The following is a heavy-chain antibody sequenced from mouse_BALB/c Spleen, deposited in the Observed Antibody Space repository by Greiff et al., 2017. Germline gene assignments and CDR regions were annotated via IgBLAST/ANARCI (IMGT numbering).Heavy chain of an antibody. Sequence: VQLQQSGAELARPGASVKLSCKASGYTFTSYWMQWVKQRPGQGLEWIGAIYPGDGDTRYTQKFKGKATLTADKSSSTAYMQLSSLASEDSAVYYCAREILGAYAMDYWGQGTSVTVSS. CDR1: GYTFTSYW. CDR2: IYPGDGDT. D-gene: IGHD4-1*01. CDR3: AREILGAYAMDY. V-gene: IGHV1-87*01. J-gene: IGHJ4*01.